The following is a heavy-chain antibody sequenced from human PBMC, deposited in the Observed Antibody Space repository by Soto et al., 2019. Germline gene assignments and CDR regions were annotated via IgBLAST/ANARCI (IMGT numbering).Heavy chain of an antibody. D-gene: IGHD4-4*01. V-gene: IGHV3-15*01. CDR3: TTEDSNYPNWFDP. Sequence: GGSLRLSCAASGFTFSNAWMSWVRQAPGKGLEWVGRIKSKTDGGTTDYAAPVKGRFTISRDDSKNTLYLQMNSLKTEDTAVYYCTTEDSNYPNWFDPWGQGTLVTVSS. J-gene: IGHJ5*02. CDR2: IKSKTDGGTT. CDR1: GFTFSNAW.